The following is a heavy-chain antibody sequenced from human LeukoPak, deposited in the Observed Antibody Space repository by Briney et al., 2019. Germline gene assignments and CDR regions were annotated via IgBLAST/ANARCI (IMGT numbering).Heavy chain of an antibody. D-gene: IGHD1-1*01. Sequence: GGSLRLSCAVSGFTFSIYWMSWVRQATGKGLEWVANINQDGSAKYYVDSVKGRFTISRDKAMNSLCLQVDGLRFYYTAVYYCARAGTTGSFDFWGQGTLVTVSS. CDR1: GFTFSIYW. V-gene: IGHV3-7*01. CDR3: ARAGTTGSFDF. CDR2: INQDGSAK. J-gene: IGHJ4*02.